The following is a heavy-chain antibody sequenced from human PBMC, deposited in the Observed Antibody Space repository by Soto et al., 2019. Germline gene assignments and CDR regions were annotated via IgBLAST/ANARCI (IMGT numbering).Heavy chain of an antibody. J-gene: IGHJ4*02. D-gene: IGHD1-26*01. Sequence: QAQLVQSGAEVKKPEASVKVSCKASGYTFTGYDINWVRQATGPGLEWMGWKNPNSGNTGYAQNFQGRVTRTPDNSILTAYMELTSLREDDSAVYYAAGEKVGTTGIDFWGQGTLVTVSS. CDR1: GYTFTGYD. CDR2: KNPNSGNT. CDR3: AGEKVGTTGIDF. V-gene: IGHV1-8*01.